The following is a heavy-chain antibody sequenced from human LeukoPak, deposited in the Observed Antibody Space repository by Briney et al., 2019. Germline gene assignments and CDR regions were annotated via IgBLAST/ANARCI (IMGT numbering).Heavy chain of an antibody. CDR2: IYYSGST. V-gene: IGHV4-59*08. CDR1: GGSISSYY. Sequence: SETLSLTCTVPGGSISSYYWSWIRQPPGKGLEWIGYIYYSGSTNYNPSLKSRVTISVDTSKNKFSLKLSSVTAADTAMYYCARHYTRPNYYDSSGYPSKPPYYYYYMDVWGKGTTVTVSS. J-gene: IGHJ6*03. D-gene: IGHD3-22*01. CDR3: ARHYTRPNYYDSSGYPSKPPYYYYYMDV.